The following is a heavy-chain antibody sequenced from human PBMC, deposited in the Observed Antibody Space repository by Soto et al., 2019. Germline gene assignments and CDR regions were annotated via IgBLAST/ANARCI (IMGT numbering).Heavy chain of an antibody. Sequence: QVQLVQSGAEVKKPGSSVKVSCKASGGTFSSYAISWVRQAPGQGLEWMGGIIPIFGTPNYAQNFKGRVTITADKSTSTAYRELSSLTSEDTAVFYCAVGITILGVGDYWGQGTLVTVSS. CDR3: AVGITILGVGDY. CDR2: IIPIFGTP. J-gene: IGHJ4*02. V-gene: IGHV1-69*06. D-gene: IGHD3-3*01. CDR1: GGTFSSYA.